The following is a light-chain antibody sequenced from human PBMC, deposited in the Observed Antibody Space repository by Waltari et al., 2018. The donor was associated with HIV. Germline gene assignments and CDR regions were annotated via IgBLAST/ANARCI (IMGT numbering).Light chain of an antibody. CDR2: GNS. J-gene: IGLJ3*02. CDR3: QSYDSSLSGSGV. V-gene: IGLV1-40*01. CDR1: SPTTGAGYD. Sequence: QSVLTQPPSVSGAPGQRVTISCPGSSPTTGAGYDVHWYQQLPGTAPKLLIYGNSNRPSGVPDRFAGSKSGTSASLAITGLQAEDEADYYCQSYDSSLSGSGVFGGGTKLTVL.